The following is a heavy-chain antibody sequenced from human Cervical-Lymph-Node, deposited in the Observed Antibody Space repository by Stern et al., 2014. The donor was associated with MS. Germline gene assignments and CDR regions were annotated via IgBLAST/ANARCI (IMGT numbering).Heavy chain of an antibody. V-gene: IGHV1-69*01. CDR3: ALGGFGHYFEY. CDR1: GGTFSSSD. J-gene: IGHJ4*02. Sequence: VQLVQSGAEVQKPGSSVQVSCRASGGTFSSSDISWVRQAPGQGLEWIGGIIPIIGTANYAQKYQGRVTITADESTSTAYMELSSLRSEDTAIYYCALGGFGHYFEYWGQGTLVTVSS. D-gene: IGHD3-10*01. CDR2: IIPIIGTA.